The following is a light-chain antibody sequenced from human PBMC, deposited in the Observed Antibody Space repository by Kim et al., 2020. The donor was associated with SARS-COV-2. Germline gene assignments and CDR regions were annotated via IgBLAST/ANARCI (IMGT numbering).Light chain of an antibody. CDR3: SSYTSYNTYV. V-gene: IGLV2-14*03. CDR2: DVT. Sequence: GTCITTACTESTSDSGTYNYASWYQQHPGRAPKVMIEDVTKRPSGVSNRFSGSKSANTASLTISGLQAEDEADYYCSSYTSYNTYVFGTGTKVTVL. J-gene: IGLJ1*01. CDR1: TSDSGTYNY.